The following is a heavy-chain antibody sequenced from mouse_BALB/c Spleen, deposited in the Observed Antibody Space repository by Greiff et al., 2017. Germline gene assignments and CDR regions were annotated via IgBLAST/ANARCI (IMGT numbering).Heavy chain of an antibody. J-gene: IGHJ4*01. Sequence: EVMLVESGGGLVKPGGSLKLSCAASGFTFRSYAMSWFRQTPEKRLEWVASISSGGSTYYPDSVKGRFTISRDNARNILYLQMSSLRSEDTAMYYCARGGNYVKDAMDYWGQGTSVTVSS. V-gene: IGHV5-6-5*01. D-gene: IGHD2-1*01. CDR3: ARGGNYVKDAMDY. CDR2: ISSGGST. CDR1: GFTFRSYA.